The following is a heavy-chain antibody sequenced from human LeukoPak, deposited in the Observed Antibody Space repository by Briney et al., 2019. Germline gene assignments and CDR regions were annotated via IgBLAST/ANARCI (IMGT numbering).Heavy chain of an antibody. Sequence: GGSLRLSCAASGFTFSSYSMNWVRQAPGKGLEWVSSISSSSSYIYYADSVKGRFTISRDNAKNSLYLQMNSLRAEDTAVYYCARDVRGDYYDFWSGYYYFGFLGQGTPVTVSS. J-gene: IGHJ4*01. CDR2: ISSSSSYI. D-gene: IGHD3-3*01. CDR3: ARDVRGDYYDFWSGYYYFGF. V-gene: IGHV3-21*01. CDR1: GFTFSSYS.